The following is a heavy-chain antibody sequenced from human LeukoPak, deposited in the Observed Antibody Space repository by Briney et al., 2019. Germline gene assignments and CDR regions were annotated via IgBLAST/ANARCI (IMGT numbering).Heavy chain of an antibody. D-gene: IGHD3-22*01. CDR3: AKDRVVHYYDSSGIDY. CDR2: IWYDGSNK. CDR1: GFTFSSYG. J-gene: IGHJ4*02. V-gene: IGHV3-33*06. Sequence: PGRSLRLSCAASGFTFSSYGMHWVRQAPGKGLEWVAVIWYDGSNKYYANSVKGRFTISRDNSKNTLYLQMNSLRAEDTAVYYCAKDRVVHYYDSSGIDYWGQGTLVTVSS.